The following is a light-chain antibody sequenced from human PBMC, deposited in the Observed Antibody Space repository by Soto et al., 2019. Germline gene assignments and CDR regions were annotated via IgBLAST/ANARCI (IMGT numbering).Light chain of an antibody. CDR2: AAS. J-gene: IGKJ1*01. CDR3: LQDYSYPRT. CDR1: QGIRNE. V-gene: IGKV1-6*01. Sequence: AIQMTQSPSSLSASVGDRVIITCRASQGIRNELGWYQQKTGKAPKLLLYAASSLQSGVPSRFSGSGSGTAFTLTISSLQPEDFATYYCLQDYSYPRTFGQGTKVEIK.